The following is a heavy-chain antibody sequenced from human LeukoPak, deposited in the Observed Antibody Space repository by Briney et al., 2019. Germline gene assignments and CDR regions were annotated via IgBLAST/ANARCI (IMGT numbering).Heavy chain of an antibody. CDR3: ARAKWIQLSHFDY. Sequence: GASVKVSCKATGYTFTGYYMHWVRQAPGQGLEWMGWINPNSGGTNYAQKFQGRVTMTRDTSISTAYMELSRLRSDDTAVYYCARAKWIQLSHFDYWGQGTLVTVSS. V-gene: IGHV1-2*02. D-gene: IGHD5-18*01. CDR1: GYTFTGYY. CDR2: INPNSGGT. J-gene: IGHJ4*02.